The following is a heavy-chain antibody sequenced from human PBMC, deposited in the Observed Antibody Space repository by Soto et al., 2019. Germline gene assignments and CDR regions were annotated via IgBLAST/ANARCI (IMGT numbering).Heavy chain of an antibody. CDR2: INPYSGDT. CDR1: QYTFTNHY. Sequence: ASVKVSCKASQYTFTNHYVHWIRQAPGQGLEWMGWINPYSGDTNYEQNFQGRVTMTRDASISTAYMELRRPTSDDTAVYYCARERMTGYNWFDPWGQGTLVTVSS. D-gene: IGHD3-10*01. V-gene: IGHV1-2*02. J-gene: IGHJ5*02. CDR3: ARERMTGYNWFDP.